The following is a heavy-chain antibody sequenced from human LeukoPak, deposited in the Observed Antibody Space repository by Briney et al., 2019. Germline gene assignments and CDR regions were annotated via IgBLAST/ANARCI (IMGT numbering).Heavy chain of an antibody. J-gene: IGHJ3*02. CDR3: AKDLRLYCSSTSCYTGFVFDI. CDR1: GFTFSSYG. CDR2: ISYDGSNK. Sequence: GRSLRLSCAASGFTFSSYGMHWVRQAPGKGLEWVAVISYDGSNKYYADSVKGRFTISRDNSKNMLYLQMNSLRAEDTAVYYCAKDLRLYCSSTSCYTGFVFDIWGQGTMVTVSS. V-gene: IGHV3-30*18. D-gene: IGHD2-2*02.